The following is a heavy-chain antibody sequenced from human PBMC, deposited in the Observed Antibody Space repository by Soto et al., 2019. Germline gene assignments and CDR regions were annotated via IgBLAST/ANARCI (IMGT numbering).Heavy chain of an antibody. V-gene: IGHV1-2*02. J-gene: IGHJ3*02. CDR3: ARILSGSPDPFDI. Sequence: QGQLVQSGAEVKKPGASVKVSCKASGYRFIDSYIHWVRQAPGQGLEWMGWINPRKGGIKYAQKFQGRVTMTRDTSTITAYMELNRLTSDDTAVYYCARILSGSPDPFDIWGQGALVTVTS. CDR1: GYRFIDSY. CDR2: INPRKGGI. D-gene: IGHD1-26*01.